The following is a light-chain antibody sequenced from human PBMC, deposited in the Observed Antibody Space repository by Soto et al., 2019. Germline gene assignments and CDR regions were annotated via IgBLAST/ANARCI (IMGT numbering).Light chain of an antibody. J-gene: IGKJ3*01. CDR3: QQRSIWPPL. CDR1: QSVSNY. CDR2: DAS. Sequence: EIVLTQSPATLSLSPGERVTISCRASQSVSNYLAWYQQKPDQAPRLLIYDASNREPGIPARFSGSGSGTDFTLTISILEPDDFAVYYCQQRSIWPPLFGPGTKVDIK. V-gene: IGKV3-11*01.